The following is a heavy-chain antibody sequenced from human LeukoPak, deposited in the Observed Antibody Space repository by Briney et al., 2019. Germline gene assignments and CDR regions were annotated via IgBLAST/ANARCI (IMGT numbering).Heavy chain of an antibody. CDR1: GGSMSSGPDY. D-gene: IGHD1-26*01. Sequence: SETPSLTCTVSGGSMSSGPDYWDWIRQPPGKGLEWIGTIYYSGRTYYNPSLKSRVTISVDTSKSQFSLNLNSVTAADTAVYYCARRVGGLLPDRFDYWGQGTLVTVSS. CDR3: ARRVGGLLPDRFDY. CDR2: IYYSGRT. J-gene: IGHJ4*02. V-gene: IGHV4-39*01.